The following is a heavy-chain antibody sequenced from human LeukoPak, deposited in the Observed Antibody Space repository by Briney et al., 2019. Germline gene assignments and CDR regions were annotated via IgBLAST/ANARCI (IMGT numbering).Heavy chain of an antibody. CDR2: ISGSGGST. J-gene: IGHJ3*02. CDR1: GFTFSSYA. D-gene: IGHD1-26*01. CDR3: AKDASGSYVYAFDI. V-gene: IGHV3-23*01. Sequence: GGSLRLSCAASGFTFSSYAMNWVRQAPGKGLEWVSGISGSGGSTYYADSVKGRFTIPRDNSRNTLYLQMNSLRAEDTAVYYCAKDASGSYVYAFDIWGQGTMVTVSS.